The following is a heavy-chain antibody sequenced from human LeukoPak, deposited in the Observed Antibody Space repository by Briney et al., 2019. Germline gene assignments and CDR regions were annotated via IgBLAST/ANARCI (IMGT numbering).Heavy chain of an antibody. CDR1: GYTFTSYG. J-gene: IGHJ6*03. CDR3: ARDSLRFLEWFPYYYYMDV. V-gene: IGHV1-18*01. D-gene: IGHD3-3*01. Sequence: ASVKVSCRASGYTFTSYGISWVRQAPGQGLEWMGWISAYNGNTNYAQKLQGRVTMTTDTSTSTAYMELRSLRSDDTAVYYCARDSLRFLEWFPYYYYMDVWGKGTTVTVSS. CDR2: ISAYNGNT.